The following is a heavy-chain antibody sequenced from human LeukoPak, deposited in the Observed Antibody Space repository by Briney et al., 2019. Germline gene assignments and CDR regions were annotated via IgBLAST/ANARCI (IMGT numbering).Heavy chain of an antibody. CDR2: INWNGRRI. CDR3: ARAYVKWNDVYFYAVAF. D-gene: IGHD1-20*01. Sequence: GGSLRLSCAASRFTFDEYGMSWVRHTPGKGLELDSGINWNGRRILYADPVKGRFTITRDNAKSSLYLQMNSLRAEDTALYYSARAYVKWNDVYFYAVAFWGEGKLWTVSS. J-gene: IGHJ3*01. V-gene: IGHV3-20*04. CDR1: RFTFDEYG.